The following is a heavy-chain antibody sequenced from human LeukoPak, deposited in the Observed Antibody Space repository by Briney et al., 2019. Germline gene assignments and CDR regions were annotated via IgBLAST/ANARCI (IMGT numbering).Heavy chain of an antibody. V-gene: IGHV3-30*18. CDR1: GFTFGTYA. CDR2: ISYDGSNK. D-gene: IGHD5-24*01. CDR3: AKGAGEATIFEYFQH. J-gene: IGHJ1*01. Sequence: PGGSLRLSCAASGFTFGTYAMRWVRQAPGKGLEWVAVISYDGSNKYYADSVKGRFIISRDNSKNTLYLQMNSLRAEDTAVYYCAKGAGEATIFEYFQHWGQGTPVTVSS.